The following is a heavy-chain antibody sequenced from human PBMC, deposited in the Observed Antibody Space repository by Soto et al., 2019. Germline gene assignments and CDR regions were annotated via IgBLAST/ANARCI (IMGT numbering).Heavy chain of an antibody. D-gene: IGHD6-19*01. V-gene: IGHV4-34*01. Sequence: QVQLQQWGAGLLKPSETLSLTCAVYGGSFSGYYWSWIRQPPGKGLEWIGEINHSGSTNYNPSLKSRXPIXVXMSKNQFSLKLSSVTAADTAVYYCARSSGWYYYFDYWGQGTLVTVSS. J-gene: IGHJ4*02. CDR2: INHSGST. CDR3: ARSSGWYYYFDY. CDR1: GGSFSGYY.